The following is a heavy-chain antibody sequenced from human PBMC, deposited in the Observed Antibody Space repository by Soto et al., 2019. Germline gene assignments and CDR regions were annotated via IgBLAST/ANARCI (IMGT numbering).Heavy chain of an antibody. Sequence: GGSLRLSCAASGFTFYNYAMNWVRQAPGKGLEWVSVIGGTTTGGSTNYADSVKGRFTISRDNSKSTLYLHMESLRAEDTATYYCAKGSSFRDYYYMDVWGIGTTVTVSS. CDR1: GFTFYNYA. CDR3: AKGSSFRDYYYMDV. V-gene: IGHV3-23*01. CDR2: IGGTTTGGST. J-gene: IGHJ6*03.